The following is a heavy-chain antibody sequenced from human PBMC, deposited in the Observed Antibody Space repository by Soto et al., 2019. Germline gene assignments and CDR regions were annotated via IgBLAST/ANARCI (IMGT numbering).Heavy chain of an antibody. CDR1: GFGFSSYW. J-gene: IGHJ1*01. Sequence: EVHLVESGGGSVQPGGSLRLSCAASGFGFSSYWMHWVRQVPGKGLVWVSRINIDGSRTNYADSVKGRFTISRDNAKHPLYLQLNSLRVEDTAIYYRVCPGTVVPIQAPLRLGYWGQGTLVTVSS. CDR3: VCPGTVVPIQAPLRLGY. CDR2: INIDGSRT. D-gene: IGHD2-8*02. V-gene: IGHV3-74*01.